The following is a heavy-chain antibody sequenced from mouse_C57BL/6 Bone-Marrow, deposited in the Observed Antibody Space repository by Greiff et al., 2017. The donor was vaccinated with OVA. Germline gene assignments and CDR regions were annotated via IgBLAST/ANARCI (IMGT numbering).Heavy chain of an antibody. D-gene: IGHD2-4*01. Sequence: DVHLVESGGGLVKPGGSLKLSCAASGFTFSSYAMSWVRHTPEKRLEWVATISDGGSYTYYPDNVKGRFTISRDNAKNNLYLQMSHLKSEDTAMYYCARDRIYYDYDGFAYWGQGTLVTVSA. CDR3: ARDRIYYDYDGFAY. CDR1: GFTFSSYA. J-gene: IGHJ3*01. V-gene: IGHV5-4*01. CDR2: ISDGGSYT.